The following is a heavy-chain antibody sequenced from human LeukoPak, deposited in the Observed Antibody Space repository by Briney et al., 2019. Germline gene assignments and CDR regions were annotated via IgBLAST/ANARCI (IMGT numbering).Heavy chain of an antibody. Sequence: PSETLSLTCAVYGGSFSGYHWSWIRQPPGKGLEWIGEINHSGSTNYNPSLKSRVTISVDTSKNQFSLKLSSVTAADTAVYYCATAPPYYDSSGGYFDYWGQGTLVTVSS. D-gene: IGHD3-22*01. CDR1: GGSFSGYH. J-gene: IGHJ4*02. CDR3: ATAPPYYDSSGGYFDY. CDR2: INHSGST. V-gene: IGHV4-34*01.